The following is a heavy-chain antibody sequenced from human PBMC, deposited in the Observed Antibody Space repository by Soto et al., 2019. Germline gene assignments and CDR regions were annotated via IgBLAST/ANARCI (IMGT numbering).Heavy chain of an antibody. CDR2: IYYSGST. Sequence: SETLCLTCTVSGGSISSGGYYWSWISQHPGKGLEWIGYIYYSGSTYYNPSLKSRVTISVDTSKNQFSLKLSSVTAADTAVYYCARDLYLDELLPYYWGQGTLVTVSS. CDR3: ARDLYLDELLPYY. J-gene: IGHJ4*02. V-gene: IGHV4-31*03. D-gene: IGHD1-26*01. CDR1: GGSISSGGYY.